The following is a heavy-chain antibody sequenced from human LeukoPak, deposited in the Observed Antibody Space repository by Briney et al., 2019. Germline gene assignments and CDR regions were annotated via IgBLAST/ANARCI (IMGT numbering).Heavy chain of an antibody. CDR2: IHYSGST. CDR3: ARGGGSYSVKWFGL. Sequence: SETLSLTCTVSGGSISSYYWSWIRQPPGKGLEWIGDIHYSGSTNYNPSLKSRVTISIDTSKNQFSLKLTSVTAADTAVYYCARGGGSYSVKWFGLWGRGTLVTVSS. CDR1: GGSISSYY. D-gene: IGHD1-26*01. V-gene: IGHV4-59*13. J-gene: IGHJ5*02.